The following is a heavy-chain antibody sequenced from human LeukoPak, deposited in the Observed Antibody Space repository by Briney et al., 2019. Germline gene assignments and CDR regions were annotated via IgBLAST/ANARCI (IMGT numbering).Heavy chain of an antibody. CDR1: GFAFSTYT. V-gene: IGHV3-48*04. CDR3: ARAAPTYCSGGSCYSDAFDI. D-gene: IGHD2-15*01. Sequence: SGGSLRLSCAASGFAFSTYTMNWVRQAPGKGLEWVSYISSSGSTIYYADSVKGRFTISRDNAKNSLYLQMNSLRAEDTAVYYCARAAPTYCSGGSCYSDAFDIWGQGTMVTVSS. CDR2: ISSSGSTI. J-gene: IGHJ3*02.